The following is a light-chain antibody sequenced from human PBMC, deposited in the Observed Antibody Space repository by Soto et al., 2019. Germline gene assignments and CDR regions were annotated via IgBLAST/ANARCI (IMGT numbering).Light chain of an antibody. CDR1: SSDVGGYNY. CDR2: DTS. V-gene: IGLV2-14*01. J-gene: IGLJ2*01. Sequence: QSALTQPASVSGSPGQSITISCTGTSSDVGGYNYVSWYQQHPGKAPKLMIYDTSNKHSWTPARFSGSLLGGKAALTLSGAQPEDEAEYYCLLPYSGTVVFGGGTKLTVL. CDR3: LLPYSGTVV.